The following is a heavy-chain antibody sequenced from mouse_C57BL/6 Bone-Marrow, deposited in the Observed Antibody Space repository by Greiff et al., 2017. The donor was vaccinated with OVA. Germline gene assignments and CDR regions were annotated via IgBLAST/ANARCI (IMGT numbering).Heavy chain of an antibody. Sequence: VMLVESGAELARPGASVKMSCKASGYTFTSYTMHWVKQRPGQGLEWIGYINPSSGYTKYNQKFKDKATLTADKSSSTAYMQLSSLTSEDSAVYYCARGDDYDGWFAYWGQGTLVTVSA. D-gene: IGHD2-4*01. CDR2: INPSSGYT. CDR3: ARGDDYDGWFAY. J-gene: IGHJ3*01. CDR1: GYTFTSYT. V-gene: IGHV1-4*01.